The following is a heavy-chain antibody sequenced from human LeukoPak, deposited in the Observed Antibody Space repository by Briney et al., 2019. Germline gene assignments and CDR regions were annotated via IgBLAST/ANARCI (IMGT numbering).Heavy chain of an antibody. CDR1: GFTFDDYA. J-gene: IGHJ3*02. CDR3: AKDSGDYAGRAFDI. Sequence: PGRSLRLSCAASGFTFDDYAMHLVRQAPGKGLEWVSGISWNSGSIGYADSVKGRFTISRDNAKNSLYLQMNSLRAEDTALYYCAKDSGDYAGRAFDIWGQGTMVTVSS. D-gene: IGHD4-17*01. CDR2: ISWNSGSI. V-gene: IGHV3-9*01.